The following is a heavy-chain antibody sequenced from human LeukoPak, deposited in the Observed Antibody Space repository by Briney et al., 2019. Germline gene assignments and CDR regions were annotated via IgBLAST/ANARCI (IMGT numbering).Heavy chain of an antibody. J-gene: IGHJ4*02. CDR2: INHSGSS. CDR1: GGSFSGYY. CDR3: ARSYYYGIDFDY. V-gene: IGHV4-34*01. Sequence: SETLSLTCAVYGGSFSGYYWSWIRQPPGKGLEWIGEINHSGSSNYNPSLKSRVAISVETSKNQFSLKLRSVTAADTAVYYCARSYYYGIDFDYWGQGTLVTVSS. D-gene: IGHD3-10*01.